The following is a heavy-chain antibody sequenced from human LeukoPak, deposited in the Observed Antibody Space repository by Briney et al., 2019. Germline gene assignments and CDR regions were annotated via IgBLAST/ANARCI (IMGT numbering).Heavy chain of an antibody. Sequence: GGSLRLSCAASGFTFSSYGMHWVRQAPGKGLEWVAVISYDGSNKFYADSAKGRFTISRDNSKNTLYLQMSSLRAEDTAVYYCARTFREYLNVYYFDYWGQGTLVTVSS. CDR3: ARTFREYLNVYYFDY. J-gene: IGHJ4*02. CDR1: GFTFSSYG. CDR2: ISYDGSNK. V-gene: IGHV3-30*03. D-gene: IGHD3-10*01.